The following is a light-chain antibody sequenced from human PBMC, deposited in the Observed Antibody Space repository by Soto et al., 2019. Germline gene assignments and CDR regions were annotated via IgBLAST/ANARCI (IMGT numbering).Light chain of an antibody. V-gene: IGKV1-33*01. CDR1: QDIATY. CDR3: QQYDNLPPTLT. J-gene: IGKJ1*01. Sequence: DIQMTQSPSSLSASVGNRVTITCQASQDIATYLNWYQQKPGKAPNLLIYDASNLETGVPSRFSGGGSGTHFTFTISNLQPEDIATYYCQQYDNLPPTLTFGQGTQVEIE. CDR2: DAS.